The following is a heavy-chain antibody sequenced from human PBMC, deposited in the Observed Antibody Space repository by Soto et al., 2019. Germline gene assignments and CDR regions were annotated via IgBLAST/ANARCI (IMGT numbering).Heavy chain of an antibody. CDR2: IKRKIDGETT. CDR1: GFTFSGAW. D-gene: IGHD1-1*01. CDR3: TIGTGLTATDY. J-gene: IGHJ4*02. V-gene: IGHV3-15*01. Sequence: EVQLVESGGGLLKPGGSLRLSCAVSGFTFSGAWMTWVRQAPGKGLEWVGRIKRKIDGETTDYAAPVKGRFTISRDDSKTTLYLQMISLKIEDTAMYYCTIGTGLTATDYWGQGALVTVSS.